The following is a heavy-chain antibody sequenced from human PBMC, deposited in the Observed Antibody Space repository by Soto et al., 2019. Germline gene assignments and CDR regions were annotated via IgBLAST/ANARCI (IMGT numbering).Heavy chain of an antibody. D-gene: IGHD2-2*02. CDR1: GYTLTELS. CDR3: ATGGVVVVPAAIGNYYYYGMDV. V-gene: IGHV1-24*01. J-gene: IGHJ6*02. Sequence: AASVKVSFKVSGYTLTELSMHWVRQAPGKGLEWMGGFDPEDGETIYAQKFQGRVTMTEDTSTDTAYMELSSLRSEDTAVYYCATGGVVVVPAAIGNYYYYGMDVWGQGTTVTVSS. CDR2: FDPEDGET.